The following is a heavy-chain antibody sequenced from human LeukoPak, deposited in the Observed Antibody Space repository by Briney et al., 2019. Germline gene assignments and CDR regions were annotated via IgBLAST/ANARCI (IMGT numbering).Heavy chain of an antibody. J-gene: IGHJ4*02. CDR2: INGSGGRT. Sequence: GGSLRLSCAVSGFTFSTYFMSWVRQAPGKGLEWVSTINGSGGRTYYADSVKGRFTISRDNSKNTLYLQMNRLRAEDTAVYYCANARSNYFDYWGQGTLVTVSS. V-gene: IGHV3-23*01. CDR1: GFTFSTYF. CDR3: ANARSNYFDY.